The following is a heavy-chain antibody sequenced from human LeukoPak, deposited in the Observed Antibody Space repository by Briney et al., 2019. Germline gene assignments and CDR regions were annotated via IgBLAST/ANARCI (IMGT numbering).Heavy chain of an antibody. D-gene: IGHD3-22*01. CDR2: IYYSGST. J-gene: IGHJ3*02. CDR1: GGSISSYY. V-gene: IGHV4-59*01. Sequence: SETLSRTCTVSGGSISSYYWSWIRQPPGKGLEWIGYIYYSGSTNYNPSLKSRVTISVDTSKNQFSLKLSSVTAADTAVYYCARDTGYYDSSGYYPWGAFDIWGQGTMVTVSS. CDR3: ARDTGYYDSSGYYPWGAFDI.